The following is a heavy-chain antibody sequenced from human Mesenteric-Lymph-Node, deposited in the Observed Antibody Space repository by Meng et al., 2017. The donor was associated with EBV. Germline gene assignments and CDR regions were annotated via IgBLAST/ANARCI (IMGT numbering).Heavy chain of an antibody. CDR1: GYSFSSYG. CDR2: ISGYNGNS. D-gene: IGHD6-19*01. CDR3: ARVNGVAVTDY. J-gene: IGHJ4*02. V-gene: IGHV1-18*01. Sequence: QVQLVQSVAEVKKPGASVKVSCKASGYSFSSYGMSWVRQAPGQGLEWMGRISGYNGNSNLAQRFQDRFTMTIDTSTSTAYLEIRSLRSDDTAVYYCARVNGVAVTDYWGQGTLVTVSS.